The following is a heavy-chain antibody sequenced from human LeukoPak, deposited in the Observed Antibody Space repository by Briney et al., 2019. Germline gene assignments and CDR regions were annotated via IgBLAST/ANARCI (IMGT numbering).Heavy chain of an antibody. Sequence: GGSLRLSCAASGFTFSSYAMHWVRQAPGKGLEWVAVISYDGSNKYYADSVKGRFTISRDNSKNTLYLQMNSLRAEDTAVYYCARVDYGDYGFDYWGQGTLVTVSS. CDR3: ARVDYGDYGFDY. D-gene: IGHD4-17*01. CDR1: GFTFSSYA. CDR2: ISYDGSNK. V-gene: IGHV3-30*14. J-gene: IGHJ4*02.